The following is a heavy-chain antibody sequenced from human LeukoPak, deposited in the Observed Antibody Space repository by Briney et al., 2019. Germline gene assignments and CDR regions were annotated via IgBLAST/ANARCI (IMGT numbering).Heavy chain of an antibody. J-gene: IGHJ6*02. CDR2: IIPIFGTA. CDR1: GGTFSSYA. V-gene: IGHV1-69*13. CDR3: ARDDMYYYDSSGYSYYYGMDV. Sequence: GASVNVSCKASGGTFSSYAISWVRQAPGQGLEWMGGIIPIFGTANYAQKFQGRVTITADESTSTAYMELSSLRSEDTAVYYCARDDMYYYDSSGYSYYYGMDVWGQGTTVTVSS. D-gene: IGHD3-22*01.